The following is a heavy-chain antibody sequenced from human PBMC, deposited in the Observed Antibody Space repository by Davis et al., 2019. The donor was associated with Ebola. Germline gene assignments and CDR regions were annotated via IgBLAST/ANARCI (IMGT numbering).Heavy chain of an antibody. V-gene: IGHV3-15*01. CDR1: GFTFSGSA. D-gene: IGHD6-19*01. CDR2: IKSKTDGGTT. CDR3: TTERGSGWYYYYYGMDV. Sequence: GESLKISCAASGFTFSGSAMHWVRQASGKGLEWVGRIKSKTDGGTTDYAAPVKGRFTISRDDSKNTLYLQMNSLKTEDTAVYYCTTERGSGWYYYYYGMDVWGQGTTVTVSS. J-gene: IGHJ6*02.